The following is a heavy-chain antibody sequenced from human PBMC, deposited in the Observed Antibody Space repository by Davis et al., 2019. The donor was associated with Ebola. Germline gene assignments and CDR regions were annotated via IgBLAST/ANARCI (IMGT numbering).Heavy chain of an antibody. CDR3: AKERYCSSTSCYTYYYYGMDV. J-gene: IGHJ6*02. Sequence: GGSLRLSCAASGFTFSSYSMNWVRQAPGKGLEWVSYISSSSSTIYYADSVKGRFTISRDNSKNTLYLQMNSLRAEDTAVYYCAKERYCSSTSCYTYYYYGMDVWGQGTTVTVSS. CDR1: GFTFSSYS. D-gene: IGHD2-2*02. V-gene: IGHV3-48*01. CDR2: ISSSSSTI.